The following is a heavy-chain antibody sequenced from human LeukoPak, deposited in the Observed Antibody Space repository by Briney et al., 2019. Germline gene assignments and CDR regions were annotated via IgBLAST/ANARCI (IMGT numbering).Heavy chain of an antibody. CDR1: GYTFTGYY. Sequence: ASVKVSCKASGYTFTGYYMHWVRQAPGQGLEWMGWNNPNSGGTNYAQKFQGRVTMTRDTSISTAYMELSRLRSDDTAVYYCARGYSGYDKFDYWGQGTLVTVSS. CDR2: NNPNSGGT. D-gene: IGHD5-12*01. J-gene: IGHJ4*02. V-gene: IGHV1-2*02. CDR3: ARGYSGYDKFDY.